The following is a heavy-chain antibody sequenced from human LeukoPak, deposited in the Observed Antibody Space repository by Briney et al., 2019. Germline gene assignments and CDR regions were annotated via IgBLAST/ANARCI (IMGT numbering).Heavy chain of an antibody. Sequence: GGSLRLSCAASGFTFSSYSMNWVRQAPGKGLEWVSYISSSSSTIYYADSVKGRFTISRDSAKKSLYLQMNSLRAEDTAVYYCATKTSWGFDYWGQGTLVTVSS. CDR2: ISSSSSTI. CDR3: ATKTSWGFDY. J-gene: IGHJ4*02. CDR1: GFTFSSYS. D-gene: IGHD7-27*01. V-gene: IGHV3-48*01.